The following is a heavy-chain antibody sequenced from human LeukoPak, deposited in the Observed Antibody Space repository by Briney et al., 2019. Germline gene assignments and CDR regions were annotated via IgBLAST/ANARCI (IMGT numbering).Heavy chain of an antibody. D-gene: IGHD3-10*01. V-gene: IGHV3-53*01. CDR2: IYSSGST. CDR3: ANLPRGAY. CDR1: GFTFSSNY. J-gene: IGHJ4*02. Sequence: GGSLRLSCAASGFTFSSNYMTWVRQVPGKGLEWVSIIYSSGSTYYADSLKGRFTMSRDNSKNIVYLQINSLRADDTAVYYCANLPRGAYWGQGTLVTVSS.